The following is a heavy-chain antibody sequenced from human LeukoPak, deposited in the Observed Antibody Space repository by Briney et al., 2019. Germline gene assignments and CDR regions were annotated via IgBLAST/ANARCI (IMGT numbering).Heavy chain of an antibody. CDR3: ARGSGYGTTDY. Sequence: GGSLRLSCAAAGFTFSSYSTNWVRQAPGKGLEWVSSISGSSSYIYYADSVEGRFTISRDNTKNSLYLQMNSLRAEDTAVYYCARGSGYGTTDYWGQGTLVTVSS. J-gene: IGHJ4*02. D-gene: IGHD5-12*01. CDR2: ISGSSSYI. V-gene: IGHV3-21*01. CDR1: GFTFSSYS.